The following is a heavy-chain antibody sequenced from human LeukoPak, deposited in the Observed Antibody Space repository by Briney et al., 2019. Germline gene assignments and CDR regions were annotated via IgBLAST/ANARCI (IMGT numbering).Heavy chain of an antibody. V-gene: IGHV3-66*01. CDR3: ARDRGYGDPDAFDI. CDR1: GLTVSTNY. D-gene: IGHD4-17*01. Sequence: PGGSLRLSCAVSGLTVSTNYMSWVRQAPGKGLEWVSVIFSSGYTYNADSVRGRFTISRDNSKNTLYLQMDSLRVEDTAVYYCARDRGYGDPDAFDIRGQGTLVTVSS. J-gene: IGHJ3*02. CDR2: IFSSGYT.